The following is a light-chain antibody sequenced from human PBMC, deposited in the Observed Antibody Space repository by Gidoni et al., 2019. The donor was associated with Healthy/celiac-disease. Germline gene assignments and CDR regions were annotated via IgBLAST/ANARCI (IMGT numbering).Light chain of an antibody. Sequence: QLVLTQSPSASASLGASVKLTCTLSSGHSSSAIAWHQQQPEKGPRYLMKLNSDGSQSKGDGIPDRFSGSSSGAERYLTISSLQSEDEADYYCQTWGTGIQAVFGGGTQLTVL. V-gene: IGLV4-69*01. J-gene: IGLJ7*01. CDR1: SGHSSSA. CDR2: LNSDGSQ. CDR3: QTWGTGIQAV.